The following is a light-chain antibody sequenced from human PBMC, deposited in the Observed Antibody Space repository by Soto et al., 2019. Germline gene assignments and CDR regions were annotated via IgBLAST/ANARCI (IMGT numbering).Light chain of an antibody. CDR3: SSYISSSTLWV. CDR1: SSDVGGYNY. J-gene: IGLJ3*02. V-gene: IGLV2-14*01. CDR2: EVS. Sequence: QSVLTQPASVSGSPGQSITISCTGTSSDVGGYNYVSWYQQHPGKVPKLMIYEVSNRPSGVSNRFSGSKSGNTASLTISGLQAEDEADYYCSSYISSSTLWVFGGGTKLTVL.